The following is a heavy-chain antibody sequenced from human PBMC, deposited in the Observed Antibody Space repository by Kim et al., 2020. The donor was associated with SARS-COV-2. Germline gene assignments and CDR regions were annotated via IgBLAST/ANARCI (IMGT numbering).Heavy chain of an antibody. J-gene: IGHJ4*02. D-gene: IGHD1-26*01. CDR3: AKDGAGVGATTRGSGPFDY. V-gene: IGHV3-43*01. CDR1: GFTFDDYT. CDR2: ISWDGGST. Sequence: GGSLRLSCAASGFTFDDYTMHWVRQAPGKGLEWVSLISWDGGSTYYADSVKGRFTISRDNSKNSLYLQMNSLRTEDTALYYCAKDGAGVGATTRGSGPFDYWGQGTLVTVSS.